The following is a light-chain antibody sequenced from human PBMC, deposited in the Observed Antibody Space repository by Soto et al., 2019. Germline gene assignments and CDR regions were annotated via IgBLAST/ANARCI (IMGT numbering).Light chain of an antibody. J-gene: IGLJ2*01. V-gene: IGLV1-40*01. CDR2: GNS. CDR3: QSYDSSLSGYVV. CDR1: SSNIGAGYD. Sequence: QSVLTQPPSVSGSPGQRVTISCTGSSSNIGAGYDVHWYQQLPGTAPKLLIYGNSNRPSGVPYRFSGSKSGTSASLAITGVQAEDEADYYCQSYDSSLSGYVVFGGGTELTVL.